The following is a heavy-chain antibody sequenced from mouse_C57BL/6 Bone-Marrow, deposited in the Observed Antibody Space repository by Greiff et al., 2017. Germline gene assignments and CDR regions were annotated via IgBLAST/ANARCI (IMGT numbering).Heavy chain of an antibody. J-gene: IGHJ1*03. V-gene: IGHV1-64*01. CDR3: ALDYGSSRWYFDV. Sequence: VQLQQPGAELVKPGASVKLSCKASGYTFTSYWMHWVKQRPGQGLEWVGMIHPNSGSTNYNEKFKSKATLTVDKSSSTAYLQLSSLTSEDSAVYYSALDYGSSRWYFDVWGTGTTVTVSS. CDR2: IHPNSGST. D-gene: IGHD1-1*01. CDR1: GYTFTSYW.